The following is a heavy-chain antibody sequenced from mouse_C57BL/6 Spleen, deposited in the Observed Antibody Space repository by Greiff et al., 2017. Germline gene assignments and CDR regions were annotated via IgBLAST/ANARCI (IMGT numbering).Heavy chain of an antibody. CDR1: GYAFSSSW. Sequence: VQLQQSGPELVKPGASVKISCKASGYAFSSSWMNWVKQRPGKGLEWIGRIYPGDGDTNYNGKFKGKATLTADKSSSTAYMQLSSLTSEDSAVYFRARPPNYYGSSLDYWGQGTPLTVSS. J-gene: IGHJ2*01. V-gene: IGHV1-82*01. D-gene: IGHD1-1*01. CDR2: IYPGDGDT. CDR3: ARPPNYYGSSLDY.